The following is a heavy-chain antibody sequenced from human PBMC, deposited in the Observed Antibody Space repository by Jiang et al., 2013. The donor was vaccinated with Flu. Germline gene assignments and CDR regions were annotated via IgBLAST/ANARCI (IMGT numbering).Heavy chain of an antibody. D-gene: IGHD3-9*01. CDR1: GGSISSGSYY. CDR3: ALGLRYFDWEL. J-gene: IGHJ4*02. Sequence: PGLVKPSQTLSLTCTVSGGSISSGSYYWSWIRQPAGRGLEWIGRIYTSGSTNYNPSLKSRVTISVDTSKNQFSLKLSSVTAADTAVYYCALGLRYFDWELWGQGTLVTVSS. V-gene: IGHV4-61*02. CDR2: IYTSGST.